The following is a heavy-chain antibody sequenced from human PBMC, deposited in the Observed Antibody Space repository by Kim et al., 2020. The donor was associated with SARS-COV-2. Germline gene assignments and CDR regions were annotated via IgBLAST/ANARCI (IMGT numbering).Heavy chain of an antibody. CDR1: GFTFSSYS. CDR2: ISSSSSTT. Sequence: GGSLRLSCAASGFTFSSYSMNWVRQAPGKGLEWVSYISSSSSTTYYADSVKGRFTISRDNAKNTLYLQMNSLRAEDTAVYYCARDLYYYESSSYGRGDYWGQGTLVTVSS. D-gene: IGHD3-22*01. CDR3: ARDLYYYESSSYGRGDY. J-gene: IGHJ4*02. V-gene: IGHV3-48*01.